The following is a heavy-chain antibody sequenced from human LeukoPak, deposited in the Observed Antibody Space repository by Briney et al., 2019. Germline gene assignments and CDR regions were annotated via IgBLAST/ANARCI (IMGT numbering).Heavy chain of an antibody. D-gene: IGHD3-10*01. CDR1: GFTFSSYA. Sequence: GGSLRLSCAASGFTFSSYAMSWVRQAPGKGLEWVSAISGSGGSTYYADSVKGRFTISRDNSKNTLYLQMNSLRAEDTAAYYCAKDNRPPMVRGVIISYYYYGMDVWGQGTTVTVSS. V-gene: IGHV3-23*01. CDR2: ISGSGGST. CDR3: AKDNRPPMVRGVIISYYYYGMDV. J-gene: IGHJ6*02.